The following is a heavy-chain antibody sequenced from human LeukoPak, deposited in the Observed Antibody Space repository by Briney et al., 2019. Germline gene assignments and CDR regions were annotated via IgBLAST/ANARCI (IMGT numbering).Heavy chain of an antibody. V-gene: IGHV1-8*01. CDR2: MNPNSGNT. J-gene: IGHJ5*02. D-gene: IGHD3-16*02. Sequence: ASVKVSCKASGYTFTSYDIIWVRQATGQGLEWMGWMNPNSGNTGSAQRFQGRITMTRDTSISTAYMELSSLSSEDTAVYYCARGPLVRLPSSFDPWGQGTLVTVSS. CDR1: GYTFTSYD. CDR3: ARGPLVRLPSSFDP.